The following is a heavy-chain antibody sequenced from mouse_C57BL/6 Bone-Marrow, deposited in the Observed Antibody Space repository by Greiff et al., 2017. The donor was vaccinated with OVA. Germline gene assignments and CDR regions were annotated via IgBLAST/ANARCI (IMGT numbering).Heavy chain of an antibody. J-gene: IGHJ4*01. D-gene: IGHD1-1*01. CDR2: IDPANDNT. Sequence: EVQLQQSVAELVRPGASVKLSCTASGFNIKNTYMHWVKQRPEQGLEWIGRIDPANDNTKDAPKFQGKATMTADTSSNTAYLQLSSLSSEDTAVYCGARGNFGSSFYAMDYWGQGTSVTVSS. CDR1: GFNIKNTY. CDR3: ARGNFGSSFYAMDY. V-gene: IGHV14-3*01.